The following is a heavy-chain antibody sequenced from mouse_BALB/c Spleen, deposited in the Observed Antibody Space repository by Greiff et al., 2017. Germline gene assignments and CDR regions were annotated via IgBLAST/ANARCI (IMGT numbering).Heavy chain of an antibody. CDR3: ARDTLYDGYYVPFAY. D-gene: IGHD2-3*01. J-gene: IGHJ3*01. Sequence: EVQRVESGGGLVKPGGSLKLSCAASGFTFSSYAMSWVRQSPEKRLEWVAEISSGGSYTYYPDTVTGRFTISRDNAKNTLYLEMSSLRSEDTAMYYCARDTLYDGYYVPFAYWGQGTLVTVSA. CDR1: GFTFSSYA. CDR2: ISSGGSYT. V-gene: IGHV5-9-4*01.